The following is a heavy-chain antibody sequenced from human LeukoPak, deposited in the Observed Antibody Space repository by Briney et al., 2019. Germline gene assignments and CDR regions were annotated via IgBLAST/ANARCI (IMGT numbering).Heavy chain of an antibody. Sequence: QAGGSLRLSCAASGFTFNSYWMHWVRQAPGKGLVWDSRINSDGSSTSYADSVKGRFTISRDNAKNTLYLQMNSLRAEDTAVYYCTQEGVSAYYYYMDVWGKGTTVTVSS. CDR3: TQEGVSAYYYYMDV. J-gene: IGHJ6*03. V-gene: IGHV3-74*01. D-gene: IGHD3-3*01. CDR1: GFTFNSYW. CDR2: INSDGSST.